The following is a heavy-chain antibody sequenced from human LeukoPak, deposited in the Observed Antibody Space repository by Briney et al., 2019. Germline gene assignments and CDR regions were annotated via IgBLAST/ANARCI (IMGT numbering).Heavy chain of an antibody. D-gene: IGHD2-2*01. CDR1: GFSVSSNY. V-gene: IGHV3-53*01. J-gene: IGHJ4*02. Sequence: GGSLRLSCGASGFSVSSNYMSWVRQAPGKGLEWVSVIYSGGSTYYADSVKGRFTISRDNSKNTLYLQMNSLRAEDTAVYYCARARGVVPPYFDYWGQGTLVTVSS. CDR2: IYSGGST. CDR3: ARARGVVPPYFDY.